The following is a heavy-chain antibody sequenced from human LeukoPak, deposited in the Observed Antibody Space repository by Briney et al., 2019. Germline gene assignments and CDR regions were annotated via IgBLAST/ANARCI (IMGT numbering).Heavy chain of an antibody. CDR1: GFTFSSYG. Sequence: PGGSLRLSCAASGFTFSSYGMHWVRQAPGKGLEWVAVISDDGSNKYYADSVKGRFTISRDNSKNTLYLQMNSLRAEDTAVYYCAKDQEDGSSWYVDYYGMDVWGQGTTVTVSS. J-gene: IGHJ6*02. CDR2: ISDDGSNK. D-gene: IGHD6-13*01. CDR3: AKDQEDGSSWYVDYYGMDV. V-gene: IGHV3-30*18.